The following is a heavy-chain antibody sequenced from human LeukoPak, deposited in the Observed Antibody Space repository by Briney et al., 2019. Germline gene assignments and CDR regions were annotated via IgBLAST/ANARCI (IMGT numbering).Heavy chain of an antibody. CDR1: GGSFSGYY. J-gene: IGHJ5*02. V-gene: IGHV4-34*01. D-gene: IGHD4-23*01. CDR3: ARHEYGGNSLRFDP. CDR2: INHSGST. Sequence: SETLSLTCAVYGGSFSGYYWSWIRQPPGKGLEWIGEINHSGSTNYNPSLKSRVTMSVDTSKNQFSLEVTSVTAADTAVYYCARHEYGGNSLRFDPWGQGTLVTVSS.